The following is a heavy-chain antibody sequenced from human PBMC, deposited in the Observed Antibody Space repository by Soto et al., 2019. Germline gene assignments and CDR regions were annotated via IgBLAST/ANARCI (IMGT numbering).Heavy chain of an antibody. D-gene: IGHD2-2*01. CDR2: IYCSGST. Sequence: SETLSLTCTVSGGSISSYYWSWIRQPPGKGLEWIGYIYCSGSTNYNPSLKSRVTISVDTSKNQFSLKLSSVTAADTAVYYCARDLTSDIVVVPAAMRKKQGDYGMDVWGQGTTVTVSS. V-gene: IGHV4-59*01. J-gene: IGHJ6*02. CDR3: ARDLTSDIVVVPAAMRKKQGDYGMDV. CDR1: GGSISSYY.